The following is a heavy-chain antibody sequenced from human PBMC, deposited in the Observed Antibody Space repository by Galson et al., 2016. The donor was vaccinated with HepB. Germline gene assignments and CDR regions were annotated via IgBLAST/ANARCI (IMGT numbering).Heavy chain of an antibody. Sequence: SLRLSCAASGLMFSTYWMTWVRQAPGKGLEWVANINQDGSEKYHVDSVKGRFTISKDSGKNSLFLQLNSLRAEDTAVYYCARDAGYHQIDYWGQGTLVTVSS. D-gene: IGHD3-16*02. J-gene: IGHJ4*02. V-gene: IGHV3-7*03. CDR3: ARDAGYHQIDY. CDR1: GLMFSTYW. CDR2: INQDGSEK.